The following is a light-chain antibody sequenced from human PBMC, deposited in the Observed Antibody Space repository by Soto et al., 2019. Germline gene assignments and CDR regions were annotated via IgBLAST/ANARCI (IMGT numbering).Light chain of an antibody. CDR2: KAS. CDR3: QHYNSYPLP. V-gene: IGKV1-5*03. Sequence: DIQMTQSPSTLSASVGDRVTITCRASQSISSWLAWYQQKPGKAPNLLIYKASSLESGVPSRFSGSGSGTESTLTISSLQPDDFATYYCQHYNSYPLPFGGGTKVEIK. CDR1: QSISSW. J-gene: IGKJ4*01.